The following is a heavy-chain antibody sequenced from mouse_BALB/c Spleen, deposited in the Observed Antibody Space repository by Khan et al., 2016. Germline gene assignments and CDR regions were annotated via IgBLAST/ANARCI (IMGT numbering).Heavy chain of an antibody. Sequence: QIQLVQSGPELKKPGETVKISCKASGYTFTNYGMNWVKQAPGKGLKWMGWINTYTGEPTYADDFKGRFAFSLETSASTAYLQINNLKNEDTATYCCARWEGNYPFYAMDYWGQGTSVTVSS. CDR1: GYTFTNYG. CDR3: ARWEGNYPFYAMDY. D-gene: IGHD2-1*01. V-gene: IGHV9-3-1*01. J-gene: IGHJ4*01. CDR2: INTYTGEP.